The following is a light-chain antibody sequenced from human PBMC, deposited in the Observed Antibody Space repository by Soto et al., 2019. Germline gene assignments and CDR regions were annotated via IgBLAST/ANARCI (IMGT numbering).Light chain of an antibody. Sequence: QSVLTQPPSVSAAPGQKVTISCSGSSSDIGNNYVSWYQHLPGTAPKLLIYENNKRPSGIPDRFSGSKSGTSATLGITGLQTGDEAEYYCGTCDSSLSADVFGTGTKLTVL. CDR3: GTCDSSLSADV. CDR2: ENN. J-gene: IGLJ1*01. V-gene: IGLV1-51*02. CDR1: SSDIGNNY.